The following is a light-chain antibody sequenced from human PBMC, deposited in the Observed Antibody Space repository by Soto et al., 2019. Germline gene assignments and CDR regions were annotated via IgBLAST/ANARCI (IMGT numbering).Light chain of an antibody. CDR3: SSFTSINTWV. CDR1: SSDVGGYNY. Sequence: QSVLTQPASVSGSPGQSITISCTGTSSDVGGYNYVSWYQQHPGKAPKLMIYEVSNRPSGVSNRFFGSKSGNTASLTISGLQNEDEADYYCSSFTSINTWVFGGGTKLTVL. J-gene: IGLJ3*02. CDR2: EVS. V-gene: IGLV2-14*01.